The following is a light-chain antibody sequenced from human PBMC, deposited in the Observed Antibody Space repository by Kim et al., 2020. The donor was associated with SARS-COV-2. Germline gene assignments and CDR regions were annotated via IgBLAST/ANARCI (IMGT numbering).Light chain of an antibody. J-gene: IGKJ4*01. CDR2: DAS. CDR3: QQRSNWPLT. CDR1: QSISPY. V-gene: IGKV3-11*01. Sequence: EIVLTQSPATLSLSPGERATLSCRASQSISPYLAWYQQKPGQAPRLLIYDASNRATGVPARFSGSGSGTAFTLTINSLEPEDFAVYYCQQRSNWPLTFGGGTKVEIK.